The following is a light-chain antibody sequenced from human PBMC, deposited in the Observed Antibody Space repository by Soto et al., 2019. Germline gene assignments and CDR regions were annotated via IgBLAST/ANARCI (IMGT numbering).Light chain of an antibody. V-gene: IGLV2-14*01. CDR3: SSYTSNTTPV. Sequence: QSALTQPASVSGSPGQSITISCPGTSSDVGGYAYVSWYQQYPGKAPKLVISAVSNRPSGVSHRFSGSRSGNTASLTISGLQAEDEADYYCSSYTSNTTPVFGGGTKLTVL. J-gene: IGLJ3*02. CDR2: AVS. CDR1: SSDVGGYAY.